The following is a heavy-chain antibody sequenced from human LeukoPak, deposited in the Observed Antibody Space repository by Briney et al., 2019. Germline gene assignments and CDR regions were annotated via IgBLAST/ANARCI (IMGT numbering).Heavy chain of an antibody. CDR2: IYHSGST. D-gene: IGHD4-17*01. J-gene: IGHJ3*02. CDR3: AREHDYGDLRGAFDI. CDR1: GGSLSSGGYS. V-gene: IGHV4-30-2*01. Sequence: SETLSLTCAVSGGSLSSGGYSWSWIRQPPGRGLEWIGYIYHSGSTYYNPSLKSRVTISVDRSKNQFSLKLSSVTAADTAVYYCAREHDYGDLRGAFDIWGQGTMVTVSS.